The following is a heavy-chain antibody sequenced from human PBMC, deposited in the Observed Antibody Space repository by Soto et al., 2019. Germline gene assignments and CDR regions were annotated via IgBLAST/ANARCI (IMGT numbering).Heavy chain of an antibody. CDR3: ATYPHIVVVPAAMPRSYYYGMDV. CDR2: FDPEDGET. V-gene: IGHV1-24*01. J-gene: IGHJ6*02. D-gene: IGHD2-2*01. CDR1: GYTLTELS. Sequence: ASVKVSCKVSGYTLTELSMHWVRQAPGKGLEWMGGFDPEDGETIYAQKFQGRVTMTEDTSTDTAYMELSSLRSEDTAVYYCATYPHIVVVPAAMPRSYYYGMDVWGQGTTVTVSS.